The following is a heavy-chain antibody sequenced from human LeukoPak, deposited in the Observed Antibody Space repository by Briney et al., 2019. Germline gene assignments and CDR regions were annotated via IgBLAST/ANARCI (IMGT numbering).Heavy chain of an antibody. Sequence: PGGSLRLSCAASGFTFITYGMTWVRQAPGKGLEWVSYISSSSSTIYYADSVKGRFTISRDNAKNSLYLQMNSLRAEDTAVYYCARESGHYYAQLRGYYYMDVWGKGTTVTVSS. CDR1: GFTFITYG. V-gene: IGHV3-48*01. CDR3: ARESGHYYAQLRGYYYMDV. D-gene: IGHD3-10*01. J-gene: IGHJ6*03. CDR2: ISSSSSTI.